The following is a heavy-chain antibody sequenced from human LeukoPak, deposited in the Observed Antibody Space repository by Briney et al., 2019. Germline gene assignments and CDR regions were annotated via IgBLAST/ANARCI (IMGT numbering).Heavy chain of an antibody. CDR3: ARVPGRWQQALLH. CDR2: INHSGST. V-gene: IGHV4-34*01. J-gene: IGHJ1*01. Sequence: GSLRLSCAASGFTFSSYEMNWVRQPPGKGLEWIGEINHSGSTNYNPSLKSRVTISVDTSKNQFSLKLSSVTAADTAVYYCARVPGRWQQALLHWGQGTLVTVSS. CDR1: GFTFSSYE. D-gene: IGHD6-13*01.